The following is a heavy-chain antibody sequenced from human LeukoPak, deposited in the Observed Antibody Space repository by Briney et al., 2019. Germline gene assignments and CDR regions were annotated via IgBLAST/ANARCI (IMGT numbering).Heavy chain of an antibody. CDR1: GYTFTSYG. V-gene: IGHV1-18*01. J-gene: IGHJ4*02. Sequence: GASVKVSCKASGYTFTSYGISWVRQAPGQGLEWMGWVSAYNGNTNYAQKLQGRVTMTTDTSTSTAYMELRSLRSDDTAVYYCARATRADSSGYYFGPDFDYWGQGTLVTVSS. CDR2: VSAYNGNT. D-gene: IGHD3-22*01. CDR3: ARATRADSSGYYFGPDFDY.